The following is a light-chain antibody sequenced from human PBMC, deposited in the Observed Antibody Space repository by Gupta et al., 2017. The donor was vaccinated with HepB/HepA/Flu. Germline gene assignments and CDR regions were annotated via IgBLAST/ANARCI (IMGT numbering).Light chain of an antibody. V-gene: IGLV3-19*01. Sequence: SSELTQDPPVSVALGQTVRIICQGDSLRNYYASWFQQKPGQAPKLVLYGNNIRPSGIPDRLSGSNSGNTASLTIAGTQAEDEADYYCNCRDSSGNVVFGGGTRLTVL. CDR3: NCRDSSGNVV. CDR1: SLRNYY. J-gene: IGLJ2*01. CDR2: GNN.